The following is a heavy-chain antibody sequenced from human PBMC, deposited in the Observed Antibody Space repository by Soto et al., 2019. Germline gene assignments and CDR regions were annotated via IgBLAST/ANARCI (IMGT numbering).Heavy chain of an antibody. J-gene: IGHJ6*02. D-gene: IGHD3-10*01. CDR2: ISYDGSNK. Sequence: QVQLVESGGGVVQPGRSLRLSCAASGFTFSSYAMHWVRQAPGKGLEWVAVISYDGSNKYYADSVKGRFTISRDNSKNPLYRQMNRLRAEEPAGFYRARDQLWFGEDPGMDLWGQGTPV. CDR1: GFTFSSYA. V-gene: IGHV3-30-3*01. CDR3: ARDQLWFGEDPGMDL.